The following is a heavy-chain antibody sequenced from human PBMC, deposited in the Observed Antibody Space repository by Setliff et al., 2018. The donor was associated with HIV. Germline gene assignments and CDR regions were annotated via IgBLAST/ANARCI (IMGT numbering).Heavy chain of an antibody. J-gene: IGHJ5*02. CDR2: IYYTGST. Sequence: PSETLSLTCTVSGGSISDSRYYWGWIRQPPGKGLEWIGNIYYTGSTHHNPSLESRVATSVDTSKNRFSLTLRSVTAADTAVYYCARTRSGTYYGEMNWFDPWGQGILVTVSS. V-gene: IGHV4-39*07. CDR3: ARTRSGTYYGEMNWFDP. CDR1: GGSISDSRYY. D-gene: IGHD3-10*01.